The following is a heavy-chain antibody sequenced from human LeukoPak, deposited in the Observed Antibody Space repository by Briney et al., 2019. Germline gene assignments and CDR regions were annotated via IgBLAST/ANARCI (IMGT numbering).Heavy chain of an antibody. CDR3: ARDISYGSGSYGLWVYFDY. J-gene: IGHJ4*02. CDR1: GGTFSSYA. D-gene: IGHD3-10*01. CDR2: IIPILGIA. V-gene: IGHV1-69*04. Sequence: ASVKVSCKASGGTFSSYAISWVRQAPGQGLEWMGRIIPILGIANYAQKFQGRVTITADKSTSTAYMELSSLRSEDTAVYYCARDISYGSGSYGLWVYFDYWGQGTLVTVSS.